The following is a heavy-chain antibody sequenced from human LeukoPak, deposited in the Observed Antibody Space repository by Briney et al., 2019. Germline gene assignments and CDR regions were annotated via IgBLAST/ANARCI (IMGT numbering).Heavy chain of an antibody. J-gene: IGHJ4*02. Sequence: ASVKVSCKASGYTFTSYAMHWVRQAPGQRLEWMGWINAGNGNTKYSQKFQGRVTITRDTSASTAYMELSSLRSEDTAVYYCARDRGLVVVPAASGYWGQGTLVTVSS. CDR3: ARDRGLVVVPAASGY. V-gene: IGHV1-3*01. CDR1: GYTFTSYA. D-gene: IGHD2-2*01. CDR2: INAGNGNT.